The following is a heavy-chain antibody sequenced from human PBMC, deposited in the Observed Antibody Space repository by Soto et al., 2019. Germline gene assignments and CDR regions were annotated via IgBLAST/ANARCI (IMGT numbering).Heavy chain of an antibody. J-gene: IGHJ4*02. CDR3: ATSLSGSYYLSYPYYFDY. CDR2: IYHSGST. Sequence: QVQLQESGPGLVKPSGTLSLTCAVSGGSISSSNWWRWVRQPPGEGPGGIGEIYHSGSTNYNPSLKSRVTISVDKSKNQFSLKLSSVTAADTAVYYCATSLSGSYYLSYPYYFDYWGQGTLVTVSS. V-gene: IGHV4-4*02. D-gene: IGHD1-26*01. CDR1: GGSISSSNW.